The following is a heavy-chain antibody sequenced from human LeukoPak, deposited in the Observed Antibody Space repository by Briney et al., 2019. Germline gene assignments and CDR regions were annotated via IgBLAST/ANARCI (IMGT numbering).Heavy chain of an antibody. J-gene: IGHJ3*02. CDR3: ARDGRFSYGALDI. V-gene: IGHV3-7*01. CDR2: IKQGGSEK. Sequence: GGSLRLSCVASGFTFSDYWMTWVRQAPGKGLECVANIKQGGSEKFYVDSVKGRFTISRDNAKNSLYLQMNSPRAEDTAVYYCARDGRFSYGALDIWGQGTMVTVSS. D-gene: IGHD3-3*01. CDR1: GFTFSDYW.